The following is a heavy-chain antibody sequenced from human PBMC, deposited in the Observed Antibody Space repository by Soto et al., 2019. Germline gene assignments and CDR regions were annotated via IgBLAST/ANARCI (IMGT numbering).Heavy chain of an antibody. J-gene: IGHJ6*02. CDR3: ARGATIFGVAAYSYYEMEV. Sequence: QVQLVQSGAEVKKPGSSVKVSCRASGGTFSNYAISWVRQAPGQGLEWMGGIVPAFGTPNYAQNLQGRITITAEDSTTTVYMDLSSLGSEDTAVYYCARGATIFGVAAYSYYEMEVWGQGTTVTVSS. CDR1: GGTFSNYA. CDR2: IVPAFGTP. D-gene: IGHD3-3*01. V-gene: IGHV1-69*01.